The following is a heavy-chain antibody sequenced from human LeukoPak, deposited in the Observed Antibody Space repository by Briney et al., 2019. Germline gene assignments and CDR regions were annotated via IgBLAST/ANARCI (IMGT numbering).Heavy chain of an antibody. J-gene: IGHJ4*02. CDR2: IYYSGST. CDR3: ARDIGLGSCYIPLSFDS. D-gene: IGHD3-10*01. V-gene: IGHV4-39*07. CDR1: GGSIIYTSYY. Sequence: SETLSLTCTVSGGSIIYTSYYWGWIRQPPGKGLEWIGNIYYSGSTNYNPSLKSRVTISVDTSKNQFSLKLSSVTAADTAVYYCARDIGLGSCYIPLSFDSWGQGTLVTVSS.